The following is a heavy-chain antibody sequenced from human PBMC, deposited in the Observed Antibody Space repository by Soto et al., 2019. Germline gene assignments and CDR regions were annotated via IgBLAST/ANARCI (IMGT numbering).Heavy chain of an antibody. CDR3: VSQRTTVPTQAYFDY. Sequence: SETLSLTCTVSGGSVTNSSYYWGWLRQSPGKGLEWIGSVYYRGRSYSKSSVKSRVTISVDTSKNRFSLSLNSVTASDTAVYFCVSQRTTVPTQAYFDYGGPGALVTVSS. J-gene: IGHJ4*02. V-gene: IGHV4-39*01. D-gene: IGHD4-17*01. CDR2: VYYRGRS. CDR1: GGSVTNSSYY.